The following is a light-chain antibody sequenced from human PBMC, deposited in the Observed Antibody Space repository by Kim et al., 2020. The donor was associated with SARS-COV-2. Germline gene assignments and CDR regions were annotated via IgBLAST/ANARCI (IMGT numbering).Light chain of an antibody. CDR1: SSNIGSNT. CDR3: AAWVDSLNGWV. Sequence: GQRFTNSCSRSSSNIGSNTVNWYQQLPGTAPKLLIYSNNQRPSGVPDRFSGSKSGTSASLAISGLQSEDEADYYCAAWVDSLNGWVFGGGTQLTVL. V-gene: IGLV1-44*01. CDR2: SNN. J-gene: IGLJ3*02.